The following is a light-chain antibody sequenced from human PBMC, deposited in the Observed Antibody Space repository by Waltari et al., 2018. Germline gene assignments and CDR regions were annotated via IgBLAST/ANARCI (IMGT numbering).Light chain of an antibody. Sequence: QTVVTQEPSFSVSPGGTVTLTCGLSSGSVSTSYYPSWYQQTPGPAPRTLIYSTNTRSSGVPDRVSGSILGNKAALTITGAQADDESDYYCVLYMGSGIWVFGGGTKLTVL. CDR1: SGSVSTSYY. CDR3: VLYMGSGIWV. J-gene: IGLJ3*02. CDR2: STN. V-gene: IGLV8-61*01.